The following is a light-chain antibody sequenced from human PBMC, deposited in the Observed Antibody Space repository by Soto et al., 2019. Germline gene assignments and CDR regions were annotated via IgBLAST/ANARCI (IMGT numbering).Light chain of an antibody. CDR1: NSDVGGYNY. J-gene: IGLJ1*01. Sequence: QSVLTQPPSASGSPGQSVTISCTGTNSDVGGYNYVSWYQQYPGKAPKLNIYEVNERPSGVPDRFSGSKSGNTASLTVSGLQTADEADYYCSSYAGSNWYVFGTGTQLTVL. CDR2: EVN. CDR3: SSYAGSNWYV. V-gene: IGLV2-8*01.